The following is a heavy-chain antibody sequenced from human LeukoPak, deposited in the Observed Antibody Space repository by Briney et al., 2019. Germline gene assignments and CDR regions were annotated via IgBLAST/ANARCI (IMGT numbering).Heavy chain of an antibody. CDR2: QSGHI. V-gene: IGHV4-61*01. CDR3: VTYYVYGGGRGH. J-gene: IGHJ4*02. CDR1: GDSVSSGNYH. D-gene: IGHD3-16*01. Sequence: SETLFLTCSVSGDSVSSGNYHWSWLRQAPGKGLEWIGQSGHINYNPSLKSRVIIPKDTSKNQFSLTLNTATGADTAMYYCVTYYVYGGGRGHWGPGTLVIVSS.